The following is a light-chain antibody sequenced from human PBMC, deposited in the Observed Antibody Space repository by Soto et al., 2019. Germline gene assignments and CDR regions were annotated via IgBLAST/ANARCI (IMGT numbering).Light chain of an antibody. CDR3: GTWDSSLSAGV. CDR2: DND. Sequence: QSVLTQPPSVSAAPGQKVTISCSGSSSNIENNYISWYQQLPRTAPKLLIYDNDKRPSGIPDRFSGSKSGTSATLGITGLQTGDEADYYCGTWDSSLSAGVFGGGTKLTVL. CDR1: SSNIENNY. V-gene: IGLV1-51*01. J-gene: IGLJ3*02.